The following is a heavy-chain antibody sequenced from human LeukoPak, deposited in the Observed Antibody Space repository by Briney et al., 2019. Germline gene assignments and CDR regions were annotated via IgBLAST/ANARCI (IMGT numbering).Heavy chain of an antibody. Sequence: GASVKVSCKASGYTFTGYYIHWVRQAPGQGLEWMGWINPNGGGTNYAQKFQGRVTMTRDTSISTAYMELRSLRSDDTAVYYCARASGYPYYFDYWGQGTLVTVSS. CDR1: GYTFTGYY. J-gene: IGHJ4*02. CDR2: INPNGGGT. CDR3: ARASGYPYYFDY. D-gene: IGHD3-3*01. V-gene: IGHV1-2*02.